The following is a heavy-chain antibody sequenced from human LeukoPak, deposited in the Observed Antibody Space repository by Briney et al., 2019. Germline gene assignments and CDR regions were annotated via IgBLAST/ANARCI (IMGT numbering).Heavy chain of an antibody. CDR1: GFTFDDYG. V-gene: IGHV3-20*04. D-gene: IGHD3-10*01. Sequence: GGSLRLSCAASGFTFDDYGMSWVRQAPGKGLEWVSGINWNDGSIGYADSVKGRFTISRDNAKNSLYLQMNSLRAEDTAVYYCAKQRKPYYYGSGSYDAFDIWGQGTMVTVSS. CDR3: AKQRKPYYYGSGSYDAFDI. J-gene: IGHJ3*02. CDR2: INWNDGSI.